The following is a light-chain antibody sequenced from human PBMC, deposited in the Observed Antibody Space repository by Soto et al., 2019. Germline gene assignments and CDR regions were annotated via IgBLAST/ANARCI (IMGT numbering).Light chain of an antibody. CDR2: EVS. Sequence: QSVLTQPPSASGSPGQSVTISCTGTSSDVGGYNYVSWYQQHPGKAPKLMIYEVSKRPSGVPDRFSGSKSGNTASLTVSGLQAEDESDYYCSSYAGSRLYVFGPGTKLTVL. V-gene: IGLV2-8*01. CDR1: SSDVGGYNY. CDR3: SSYAGSRLYV. J-gene: IGLJ1*01.